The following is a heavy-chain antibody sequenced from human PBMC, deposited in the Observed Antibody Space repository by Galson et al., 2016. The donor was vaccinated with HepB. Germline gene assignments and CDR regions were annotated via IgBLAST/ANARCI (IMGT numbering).Heavy chain of an antibody. CDR3: ARGRYYGMDV. CDR2: INPSAGST. CDR1: GYTFTNYN. Sequence: SVKVSCKASGYTFTNYNMHWVRQAPGQGLEWMGIINPSAGSTSYAQKFQGRVTMTRDTSTSTVYMGLSSLRTEDTAVYYCARGRYYGMDVWGQGATVTVSS. V-gene: IGHV1-46*03. J-gene: IGHJ6*02.